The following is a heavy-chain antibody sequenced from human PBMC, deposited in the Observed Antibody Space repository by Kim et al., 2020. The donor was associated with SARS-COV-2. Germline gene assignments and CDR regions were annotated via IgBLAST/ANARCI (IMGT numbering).Heavy chain of an antibody. CDR3: ARLGSGSYYFSDY. D-gene: IGHD1-26*01. V-gene: IGHV4-39*01. Sequence: YHPSRKSRVTIYVDTSKNQFSLELSSVTAADTAVYYCARLGSGSYYFSDYWGQGTLVTVSS. J-gene: IGHJ4*02.